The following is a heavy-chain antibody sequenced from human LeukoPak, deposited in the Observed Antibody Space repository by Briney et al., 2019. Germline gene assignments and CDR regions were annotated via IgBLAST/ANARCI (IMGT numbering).Heavy chain of an antibody. Sequence: GGSLRLSCAASGFTFSSYEMNWVRQAPGKGLEWVSYISSSGSTIYYADSVKGRFTISRDNAKNSLYLQMNSLRAEDTAVYYCATLHYPAQVTTGTDYWGQGTLVTVSS. CDR1: GFTFSSYE. CDR3: ATLHYPAQVTTGTDY. J-gene: IGHJ4*02. V-gene: IGHV3-48*03. CDR2: ISSSGSTI. D-gene: IGHD4-17*01.